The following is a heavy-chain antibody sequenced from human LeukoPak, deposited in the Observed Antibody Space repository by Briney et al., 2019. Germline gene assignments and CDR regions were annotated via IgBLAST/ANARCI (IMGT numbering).Heavy chain of an antibody. CDR1: GFTFSSYW. D-gene: IGHD3-3*01. CDR2: IKQDGSEK. J-gene: IGHJ6*03. Sequence: GGSLRLSCAVSGFTFSSYWMSWVRQAPGKGLEWVANIKQDGSEKYYVDSVKGRFTISRDNAKNSLYLQMNSLRAEDTAVYYCTRVNSVRYDFWSGYTPSYYMDVWGKGTTVTVSS. CDR3: TRVNSVRYDFWSGYTPSYYMDV. V-gene: IGHV3-7*01.